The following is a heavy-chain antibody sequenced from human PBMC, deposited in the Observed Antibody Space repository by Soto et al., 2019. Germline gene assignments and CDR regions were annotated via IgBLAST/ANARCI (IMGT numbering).Heavy chain of an antibody. D-gene: IGHD5-18*01. CDR3: ARGEVGYGDAVRYYYYGMDV. V-gene: IGHV4-34*01. J-gene: IGHJ6*02. CDR1: GGSFSGYY. Sequence: SETLSLTCAVYGGSFSGYYWSWIRQPPGKGLEWIGEINHSGSTNYNPSLKSRVTISVDTSKNQFSLKLSSVTAADTAVYYCARGEVGYGDAVRYYYYGMDVRGQGPTVTVSS. CDR2: INHSGST.